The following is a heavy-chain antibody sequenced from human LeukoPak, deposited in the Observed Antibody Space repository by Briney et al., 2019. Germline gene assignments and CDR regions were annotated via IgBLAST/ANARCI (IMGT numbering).Heavy chain of an antibody. CDR2: VYSGDNT. D-gene: IGHD6-19*01. CDR3: AKDSRRIAVAGIDY. V-gene: IGHV3-53*01. Sequence: GGSLRLSCAASGFTVSGNYMSWVRQAPGKGLEWVSVVYSGDNTYYADSVKGRFTISRDNSKNTLYLQMNSLRAEDTAVYYCAKDSRRIAVAGIDYWGQGTLVTVSS. J-gene: IGHJ4*02. CDR1: GFTVSGNY.